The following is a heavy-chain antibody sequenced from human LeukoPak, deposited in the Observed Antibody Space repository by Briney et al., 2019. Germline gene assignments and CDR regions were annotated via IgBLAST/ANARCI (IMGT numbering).Heavy chain of an antibody. V-gene: IGHV4-4*02. CDR3: AGNGGWYTDS. D-gene: IGHD6-19*01. Sequence: PSGTLSLTCAVSVGSLSSHNWWNWVRQPPGKGLEWIGEIYHTGGTNYNASLKSRVTISVDKSKNQFSLKLSSVTAADTAVYYRAGNGGWYTDSWGRGTLVIVSS. J-gene: IGHJ5*01. CDR1: VGSLSSHNW. CDR2: IYHTGGT.